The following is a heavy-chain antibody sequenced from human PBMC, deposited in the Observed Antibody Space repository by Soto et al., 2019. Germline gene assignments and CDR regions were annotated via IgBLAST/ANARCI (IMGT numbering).Heavy chain of an antibody. CDR2: INHSGST. D-gene: IGHD3-3*01. J-gene: IGHJ4*02. V-gene: IGHV4-34*01. CDR3: ARVPTGPMTIFGVLMTYYFDY. CDR1: GGSFGGYY. Sequence: QVHLQQWGAGLLKPSETLSLTCAVYGGSFGGYYCSWIRQPPGKGLEWIGEINHSGSTNYNPSLKSRVILSVDTSKNQFSLKLSSVTAADTAVYYCARVPTGPMTIFGVLMTYYFDYWGQGTLVTVPS.